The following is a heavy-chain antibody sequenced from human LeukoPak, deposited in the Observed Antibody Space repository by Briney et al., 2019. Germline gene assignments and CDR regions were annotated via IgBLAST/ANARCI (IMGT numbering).Heavy chain of an antibody. CDR2: ISGDSIHI. Sequence: GGSLRLSCAAAGFTFTSYSMNWVRQAPGRGLEWVSSISGDSIHIYYADPVRGRFTISRDNAKSSLFLQMNSLRAEDTAVYYCARCSSTGCASSPLAGYLYWGQGTLVTVSS. J-gene: IGHJ4*02. D-gene: IGHD2-2*01. CDR3: ARCSSTGCASSPLAGYLY. V-gene: IGHV3-21*01. CDR1: GFTFTSYS.